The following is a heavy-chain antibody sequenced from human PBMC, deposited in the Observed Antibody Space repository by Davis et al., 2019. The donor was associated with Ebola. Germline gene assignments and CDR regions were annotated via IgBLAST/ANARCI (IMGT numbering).Heavy chain of an antibody. CDR3: ARDGKRSYCTANMCWHSFDN. V-gene: IGHV1-69*04. J-gene: IGHJ4*02. CDR2: IIPILGIA. D-gene: IGHD2-8*02. CDR1: GGTFSSYA. Sequence: AASVKVSCKASGGTFSSYAISWVRQAPGQGLEWMGRIIPILGIANYAQKFQGRVTITRDTSASTAYMELSSLRSEDTAVYYCARDGKRSYCTANMCWHSFDNWGQGTLVTVSS.